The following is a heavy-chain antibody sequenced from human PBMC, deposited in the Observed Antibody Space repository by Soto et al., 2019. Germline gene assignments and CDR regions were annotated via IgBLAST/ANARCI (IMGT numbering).Heavy chain of an antibody. D-gene: IGHD3-22*01. Sequence: KESGPTLVKPTQTLTLTCTFSGFSLSTSGVGVGWIRQPPGKALEWLALIYWDDDKRYSPSLKSRLTITKDTSKNQVVLTMTNMDPVDTATYYCAHLTYYYDSSGYYSRAEYFQHWGQGTLVTVSS. CDR3: AHLTYYYDSSGYYSRAEYFQH. J-gene: IGHJ1*01. CDR1: GFSLSTSGVG. CDR2: IYWDDDK. V-gene: IGHV2-5*02.